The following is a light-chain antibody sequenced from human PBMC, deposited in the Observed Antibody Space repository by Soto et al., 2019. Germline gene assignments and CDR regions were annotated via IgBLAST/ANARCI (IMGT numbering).Light chain of an antibody. CDR3: QSYDSSLSGHVV. Sequence: QSALTQPPSVSGAPGQRVTISCTGSSSDIGGGYDVHWYQHLPGSVPKLLIYGDTNRPSGVPDRFSGSKSGTSASLAITGLQAEDEADYYCQSYDSSLSGHVVFGGGTQLTVL. CDR1: SSDIGGGYD. V-gene: IGLV1-40*01. CDR2: GDT. J-gene: IGLJ2*01.